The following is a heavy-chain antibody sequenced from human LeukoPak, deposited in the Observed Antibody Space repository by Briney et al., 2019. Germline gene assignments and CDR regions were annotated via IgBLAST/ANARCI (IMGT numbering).Heavy chain of an antibody. J-gene: IGHJ6*03. CDR1: GFTFSNYA. CDR2: ISSSGSTI. D-gene: IGHD2-15*01. V-gene: IGHV3-48*03. CDR3: ARDYCSGGSCYSHYYYYYMDV. Sequence: GESLRLSCAASGFTFSNYAMSWVRQAPGKGLEWLSYISSSGSTIYYADSVKGRFTISRDNAKNSLYLQMNSLRAEDTAVYYCARDYCSGGSCYSHYYYYYMDVWGKGTTVTVSS.